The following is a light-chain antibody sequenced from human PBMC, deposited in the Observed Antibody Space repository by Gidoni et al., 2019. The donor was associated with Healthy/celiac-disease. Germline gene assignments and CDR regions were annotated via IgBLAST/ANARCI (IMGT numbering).Light chain of an antibody. Sequence: PGESATLSCRASQSVSSFLAWYQQKPGQAPRLLIYDAFNRATGIPARFSGSGSGTDFTLTISSLEPEDFAVYYCQQRSNWPPFLTFGGGTKVEIK. CDR3: QQRSNWPPFLT. CDR2: DAF. V-gene: IGKV3-11*01. J-gene: IGKJ4*01. CDR1: QSVSSF.